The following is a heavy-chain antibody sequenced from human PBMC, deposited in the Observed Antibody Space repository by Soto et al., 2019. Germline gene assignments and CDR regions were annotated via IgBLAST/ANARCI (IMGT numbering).Heavy chain of an antibody. Sequence: QVQLVQSGAEVGKPGASVKVSCKTSGYIFTNYDINWVRQAAGQGLEWVGWMNPNTCDTGYAQKFQGRVTRTMNISISTAYMALRSLRSDDTAVYYCATEWAEGFCFVHWGQGALVTVSS. V-gene: IGHV1-8*01. CDR1: GYIFTNYD. J-gene: IGHJ4*02. CDR3: ATEWAEGFCFVH. CDR2: MNPNTCDT. D-gene: IGHD1-26*01.